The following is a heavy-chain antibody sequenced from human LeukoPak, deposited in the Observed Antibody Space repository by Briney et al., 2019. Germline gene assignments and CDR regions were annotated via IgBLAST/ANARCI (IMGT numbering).Heavy chain of an antibody. J-gene: IGHJ4*02. CDR3: ARGYCSGGSCYSGFDF. Sequence: SETLSLTCAVSGGSISSGGYSWSWIRQPPGKGLEWIGSIYYSGSTYYNPSLKSRVTISVDTSKNQFSLKLSSVTAADTAVYYCARGYCSGGSCYSGFDFWGQGTLVTVSS. CDR1: GGSISSGGYS. CDR2: IYYSGST. D-gene: IGHD2-15*01. V-gene: IGHV4-30-2*03.